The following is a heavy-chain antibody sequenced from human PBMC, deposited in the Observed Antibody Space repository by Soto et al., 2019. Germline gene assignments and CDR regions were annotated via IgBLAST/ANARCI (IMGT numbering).Heavy chain of an antibody. V-gene: IGHV3-23*01. D-gene: IGHD2-21*01. CDR2: FSGSGART. CDR1: GFSFSSYG. Sequence: EVQLLESGGGLARPGGSLRLSCAAPGFSFSSYGMVWVPQAPGQGLGWVSSFSGSGARTDYADSVKGRFTISRDKSKNTLYLQMNSLRGEDTAIYYCAKRHGTNPGENDYWGQGTLVTVSS. CDR3: AKRHGTNPGENDY. J-gene: IGHJ4*02.